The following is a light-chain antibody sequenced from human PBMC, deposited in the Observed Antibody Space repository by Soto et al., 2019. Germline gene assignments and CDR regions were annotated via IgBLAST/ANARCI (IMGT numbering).Light chain of an antibody. V-gene: IGKV3-20*01. CDR3: QQYGSSPIT. CDR1: QSVSSSY. Sequence: EIVLTQSPGTLSLSPGERAALSCRASQSVSSSYLAWYQQKPGQAPRLLIYGASSRATGIPDRFSGSGSGTDFTLSNSRLEPEDFAEYYCQQYGSSPITFGQGTRLEIK. CDR2: GAS. J-gene: IGKJ5*01.